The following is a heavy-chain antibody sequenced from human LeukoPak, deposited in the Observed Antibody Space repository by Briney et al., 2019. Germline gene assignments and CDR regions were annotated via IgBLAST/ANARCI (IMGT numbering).Heavy chain of an antibody. V-gene: IGHV3-21*01. D-gene: IGHD3-10*01. Sequence: PGGSLRLSCAASGFTFSSYSMNWVRQAPGKGLEWVSSITSSSSYIYYADSVKGRFTISRDNAKNSLYLQMNSLRAEDTAVYYCAKAGALQSTWFGELLYPYFDYWGQGTLVTVSS. CDR1: GFTFSSYS. CDR3: AKAGALQSTWFGELLYPYFDY. J-gene: IGHJ4*02. CDR2: ITSSSSYI.